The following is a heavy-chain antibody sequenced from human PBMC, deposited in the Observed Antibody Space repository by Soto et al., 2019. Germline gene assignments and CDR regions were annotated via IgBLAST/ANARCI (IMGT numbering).Heavy chain of an antibody. V-gene: IGHV4-61*01. Sequence: QVQLQESGPGLVKPSETLSLTCTVSGGSVSSGSYYWSWIRQPPGKGLEWIGYIYYSGRTNYNPYLQSRVTISVDTAKTEFSLELSSVTAADTAVYYCARGVAAAGTAYFDDWGQGTLVTVSS. CDR3: ARGVAAAGTAYFDD. CDR1: GGSVSSGSYY. J-gene: IGHJ4*02. CDR2: IYYSGRT. D-gene: IGHD6-13*01.